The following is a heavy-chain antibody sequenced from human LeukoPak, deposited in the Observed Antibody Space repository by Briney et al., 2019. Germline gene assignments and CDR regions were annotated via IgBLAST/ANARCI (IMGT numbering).Heavy chain of an antibody. CDR2: IYYSGST. CDR3: ARLYDSSGYTNWLDP. V-gene: IGHV4-39*07. Sequence: PSETLSLTCTVSGGSISSSSYYWGWIRQPPGKGLEWIGSIYYSGSTYYNPSLKSRVTISVDTSKNQFSLKVSSVTAADTAVYYCARLYDSSGYTNWLDPWGQGTLVTVSS. J-gene: IGHJ5*02. D-gene: IGHD3-22*01. CDR1: GGSISSSSYY.